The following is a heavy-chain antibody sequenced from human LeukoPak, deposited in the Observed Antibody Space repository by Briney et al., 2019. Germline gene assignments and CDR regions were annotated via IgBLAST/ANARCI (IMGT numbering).Heavy chain of an antibody. J-gene: IGHJ6*03. Sequence: ASVKVSCKASGYTFTSYDINWVRQATGQGLEWMGWVNPNSGNTGYAQKFQGRVTITRNTSISTAYMELSSLRSEDTAVYYCARAPPNYDFWSGYPYYYYYYMDVWGKGTTVTVSS. CDR1: GYTFTSYD. CDR3: ARAPPNYDFWSGYPYYYYYYMDV. D-gene: IGHD3-3*01. CDR2: VNPNSGNT. V-gene: IGHV1-8*01.